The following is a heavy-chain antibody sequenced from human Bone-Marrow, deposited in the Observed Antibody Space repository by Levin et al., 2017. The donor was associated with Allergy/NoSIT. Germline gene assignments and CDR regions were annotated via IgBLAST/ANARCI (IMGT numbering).Heavy chain of an antibody. D-gene: IGHD6-13*01. V-gene: IGHV4-61*01. CDR1: GGSVSSGSYY. CDR3: ARDQGAAGPFDY. CDR2: IYYNGNT. Sequence: SETLSLTCTVSGGSVSSGSYYWSWIRQPPGKGLEWIGYIYYNGNTDYNPSLKSRVTISVDTSKNQFSLKLISVTTADTAVYYCARDQGAAGPFDYWGQGSLVTVSS. J-gene: IGHJ4*02.